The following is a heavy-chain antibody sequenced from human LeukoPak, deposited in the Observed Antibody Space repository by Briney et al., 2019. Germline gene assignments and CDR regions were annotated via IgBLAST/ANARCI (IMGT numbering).Heavy chain of an antibody. Sequence: GGSLRLSCAASGFTFDDYTMHWVRQAPGKGLEWVSLISWDSGSTYYADSVKGRFTISRDNSKNTLYLQMNSLRAEDTAVYYCAKGSYNRDFWSGSRDTWFDPWGQGTLVTVSS. CDR1: GFTFDDYT. D-gene: IGHD3-3*01. V-gene: IGHV3-43*01. CDR3: AKGSYNRDFWSGSRDTWFDP. CDR2: ISWDSGST. J-gene: IGHJ5*02.